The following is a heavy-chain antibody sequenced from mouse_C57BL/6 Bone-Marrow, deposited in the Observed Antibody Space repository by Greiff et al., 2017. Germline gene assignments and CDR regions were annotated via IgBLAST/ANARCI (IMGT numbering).Heavy chain of an antibody. CDR3: AREYYGSQYHWDFDD. V-gene: IGHV1-56*01. CDR2: IFPGSGST. J-gene: IGHJ1*03. Sequence: VQLQESGPELVRPGASVKISCKAPGYTFTSHWMQWVRQRPGQGLEWIGEIFPGSGSTYYNEKFKGKATLTVDTSSSTAYMQLSSLTSEDSAVYCCAREYYGSQYHWDFDDWGTGTTGTVSS. CDR1: GYTFTSHW. D-gene: IGHD1-1*01.